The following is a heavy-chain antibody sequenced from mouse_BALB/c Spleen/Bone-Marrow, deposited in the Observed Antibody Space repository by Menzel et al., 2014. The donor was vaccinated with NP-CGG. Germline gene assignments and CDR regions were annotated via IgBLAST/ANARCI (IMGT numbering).Heavy chain of an antibody. V-gene: IGHV3-1*02. D-gene: IGHD1-1*01. CDR1: GYSITSGYS. J-gene: IGHJ2*01. Sequence: DVHLVESAPDLAKPSQSLSLTCTVTGYSITSGYSWHWIRQFPGNKLEWMGYIHYSGSTHYNPSLKSRISITRDTSKNQFFLQLNSVTTEDTATYYCARDGSLYCFDYWGQGTTLTVSS. CDR2: IHYSGST. CDR3: ARDGSLYCFDY.